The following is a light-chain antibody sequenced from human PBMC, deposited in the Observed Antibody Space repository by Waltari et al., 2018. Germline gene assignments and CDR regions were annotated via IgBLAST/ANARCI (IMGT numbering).Light chain of an antibody. CDR2: GAS. CDR1: QSVSRA. CDR3: QHYVRLPGA. V-gene: IGKV3-20*01. J-gene: IGKJ1*01. Sequence: EIVSTQSPASWSSSPGENVPLPCRASQSVSRALDWYQQKPGQAPTLLIFGASNRATGIPERFSGSGSGTDFSLTISRLQPEDFAAYYCQHYVRLPGAFGRGTKVEIK.